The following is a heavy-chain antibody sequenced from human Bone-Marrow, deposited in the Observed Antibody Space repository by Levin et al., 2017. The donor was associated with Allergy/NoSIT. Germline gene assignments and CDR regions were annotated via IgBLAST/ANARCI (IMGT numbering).Heavy chain of an antibody. Sequence: TASETLSLTCAVSGGSFTSYYWSWVRQAPGKGLEWIAYMHYTGNTFYNPSLKSRVTVSIDTSKNQFSLNLRSLTAADTAVYFCARVDVAAAGLYEDWGPGTLVTVSP. CDR2: MHYTGNT. D-gene: IGHD6-13*01. V-gene: IGHV4-59*01. CDR1: GGSFTSYY. J-gene: IGHJ4*02. CDR3: ARVDVAAAGLYED.